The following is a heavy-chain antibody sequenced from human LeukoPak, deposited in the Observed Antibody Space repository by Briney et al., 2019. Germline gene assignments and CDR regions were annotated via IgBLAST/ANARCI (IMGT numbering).Heavy chain of an antibody. D-gene: IGHD3-9*01. J-gene: IGHJ5*02. V-gene: IGHV1-46*01. Sequence: GASVKVSCKASGYTFTSYYMHWVRQAPGQGLEWMGIINPSGGSTSYAQKFQGRVTMTRDTSTSTVYMELSSLRSEDTAVYYCARVSKRYFDWLIVNWFDPWGQGTLVTVSS. CDR2: INPSGGST. CDR1: GYTFTSYY. CDR3: ARVSKRYFDWLIVNWFDP.